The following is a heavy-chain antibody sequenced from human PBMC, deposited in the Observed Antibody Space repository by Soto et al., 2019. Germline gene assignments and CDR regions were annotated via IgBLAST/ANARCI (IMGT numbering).Heavy chain of an antibody. Sequence: SETLSLTCRVSGDSISNDHWSWVRQPPGRGLEWIGYLYSSGSTSSNPSLKSRVTISLDTSKNQFSLNSLRAEDTAVYYCARSGFGYCSGGSCLYYYYYMDVWGKGTTVTVSS. D-gene: IGHD2-15*01. CDR3: ARSGFGYCSGGSCLYYYYYMDV. J-gene: IGHJ6*03. V-gene: IGHV4-59*03. CDR2: LYSSGST. CDR1: GDSISNDH.